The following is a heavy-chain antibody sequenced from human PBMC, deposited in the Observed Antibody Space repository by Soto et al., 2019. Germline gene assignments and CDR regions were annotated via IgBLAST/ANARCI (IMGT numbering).Heavy chain of an antibody. J-gene: IGHJ5*02. CDR3: ARDAVPNWFDP. V-gene: IGHV3-13*01. D-gene: IGHD4-17*01. CDR2: IGTAGDT. Sequence: EVQLVESGGGLVQPGRSLRLSCAASGFTFSSYDMHWVRHAPGKGLEWVSAIGTAGDTYYPGSVKGRFTISIDNAKNCLDLQLNSLRSGDTAVYYCARDAVPNWFDPWGQGTLVTVSS. CDR1: GFTFSSYD.